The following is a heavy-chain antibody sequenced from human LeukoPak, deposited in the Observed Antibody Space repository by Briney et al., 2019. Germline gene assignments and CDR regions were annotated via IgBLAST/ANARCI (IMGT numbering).Heavy chain of an antibody. D-gene: IGHD3-22*01. J-gene: IGHJ3*02. CDR2: IYYSGST. CDR3: ARIGNSYYYDSSGLDAFDI. CDR1: GASISSSSYY. V-gene: IGHV4-39*01. Sequence: PSETLSLTCTVSGASISSSSYYWGWIRQPPGKGLEWIGSIYYSGSTYYNPSLKSRVTISVDTSKNQFSLKLSSVTAADTAVYYCARIGNSYYYDSSGLDAFDIWGQGTMVTVSS.